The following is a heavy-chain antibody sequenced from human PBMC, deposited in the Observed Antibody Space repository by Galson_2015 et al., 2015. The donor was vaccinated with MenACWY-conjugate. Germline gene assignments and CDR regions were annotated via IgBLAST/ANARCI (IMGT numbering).Heavy chain of an antibody. Sequence: SLRLSCAASGFTFSSYAMHWVRQAPGKGLEWVAVIWYDGSKTYYADSVKGRFTISRENSKYTAHLQMNSLRAEDTAIYYCFAINSGIDYWGQGTLVTVSS. V-gene: IGHV3-33*01. J-gene: IGHJ4*02. CDR3: FAINSGIDY. CDR2: IWYDGSKT. CDR1: GFTFSSYA. D-gene: IGHD1-26*01.